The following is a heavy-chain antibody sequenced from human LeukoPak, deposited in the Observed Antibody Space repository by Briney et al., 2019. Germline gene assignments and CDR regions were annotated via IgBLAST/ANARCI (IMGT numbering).Heavy chain of an antibody. CDR1: GFTVSSNY. Sequence: GGSLRLSCAASGFTVSSNYMSWVRQAPGRGLEWVSVIYSGGNTYYADSVKGRFTISRDNSKTTLYLQMNSLRAEDTAVYYCASSPSTGGYTSTWYGYWGQGTLVTVTS. CDR3: ASSPSTGGYTSTWYGY. D-gene: IGHD6-13*01. CDR2: IYSGGNT. J-gene: IGHJ4*02. V-gene: IGHV3-53*01.